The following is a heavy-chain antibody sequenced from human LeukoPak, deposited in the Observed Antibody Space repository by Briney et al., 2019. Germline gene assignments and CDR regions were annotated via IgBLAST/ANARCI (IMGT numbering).Heavy chain of an antibody. CDR1: GGSFSGYH. CDR3: ARGLKLYYYDSSGYWFDH. Sequence: SETLSLTCAVYGGSFSGYHWSWIRQPPGKGLEWIGEINHSGSTNYNPSLKSRVTILVDTSKNQFSLKLSSVTAADTAVYYCARGLKLYYYDSSGYWFDHWGQGTLVTVSS. J-gene: IGHJ5*02. V-gene: IGHV4-34*01. CDR2: INHSGST. D-gene: IGHD3-22*01.